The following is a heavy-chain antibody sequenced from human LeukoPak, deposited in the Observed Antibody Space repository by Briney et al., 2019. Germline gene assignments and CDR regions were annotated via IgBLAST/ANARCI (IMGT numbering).Heavy chain of an antibody. CDR1: GGSISSYY. CDR3: ARELYCSSTSCSRPFVD. V-gene: IGHV4-59*01. Sequence: SETLSLTCTVSGGSISSYYWSWIRQPPGKGLEWIGYIYYSGSTNYNPSLKSRVTISVDTSKNQFSLKLSSVTAADTAVYYCARELYCSSTSCSRPFVDWGQGTLVTVSS. D-gene: IGHD2-2*01. J-gene: IGHJ4*02. CDR2: IYYSGST.